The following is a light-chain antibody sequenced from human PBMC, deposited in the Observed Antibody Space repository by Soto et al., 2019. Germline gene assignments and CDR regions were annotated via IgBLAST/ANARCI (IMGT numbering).Light chain of an antibody. J-gene: IGLJ1*01. CDR2: EGS. V-gene: IGLV2-23*01. CDR1: SSDVGSYNL. Sequence: QSVLTQPASVSGSPGQSITISCTGTSSDVGSYNLVSWYQQHPGKAPKLMIYEGSKRPSGVPNRFSGSKSGNTASLTISGLQAEDEADYYCCSYAGSSTSFGTGTKLTVL. CDR3: CSYAGSSTS.